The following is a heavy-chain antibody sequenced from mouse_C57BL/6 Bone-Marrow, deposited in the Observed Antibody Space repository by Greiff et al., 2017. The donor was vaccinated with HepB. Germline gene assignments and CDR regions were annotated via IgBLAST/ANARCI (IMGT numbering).Heavy chain of an antibody. J-gene: IGHJ1*03. CDR2: LNPNNGGT. V-gene: IGHV1-26*01. CDR1: GYTFTDYY. D-gene: IGHD1-1*01. Sequence: EVQLQQSGPELVKPGASVKISCKASGYTFTDYYMNWVKQSHGKSLEWIGDLNPNNGGTSYNQKFKGKATLTVDKSSSTAYMELRSLTSEDSAVYYCARKYYGSSYWYFDVWGTGTTVTVSS. CDR3: ARKYYGSSYWYFDV.